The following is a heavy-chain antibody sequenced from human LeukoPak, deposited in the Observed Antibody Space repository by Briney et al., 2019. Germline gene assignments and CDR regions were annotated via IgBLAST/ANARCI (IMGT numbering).Heavy chain of an antibody. V-gene: IGHV1-3*01. J-gene: IGHJ5*02. CDR3: ARAIAAAGTSSWFDP. CDR2: INAGNGNT. CDR1: GYTFTSYA. Sequence: ASVKVSCEASGYTFTSYAMHWVRQAPGQRLEWMGWINAGNGNTKYSQKFQGRVTITRDTSASTAYMELSSLRSEDTAVYYCARAIAAAGTSSWFDPWGQGTLVTVSS. D-gene: IGHD6-13*01.